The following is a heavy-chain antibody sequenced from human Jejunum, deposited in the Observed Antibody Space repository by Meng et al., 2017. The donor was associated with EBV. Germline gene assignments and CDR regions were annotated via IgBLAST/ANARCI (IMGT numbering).Heavy chain of an antibody. CDR3: ARLGGYASGTYYPIDP. CDR1: GGAFSDYY. CDR2: INHGGGA. V-gene: IGHV4-34*01. Sequence: GLLDPSVARAPPWAVYGGAFSDYYVTWIRQPPGKGLEWIGEINHGGGAIYNPSLTSLVTISVDTSKNQFSLKLSSVTAADTAVYYCARLGGYASGTYYPIDPWGQGTLVTVSS. D-gene: IGHD3-10*01. J-gene: IGHJ5*02.